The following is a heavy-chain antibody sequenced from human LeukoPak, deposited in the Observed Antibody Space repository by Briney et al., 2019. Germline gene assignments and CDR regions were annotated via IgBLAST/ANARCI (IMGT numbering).Heavy chain of an antibody. CDR2: MNPKSGNT. Sequence: GASVKVSCKASGYTFTSYDINWVRQATGQGLEWMGWMNPKSGNTGYAQKFQGRVTMTRNTSISTAYMELSSLRSEDTAVYYCARAAVAGTRVYYYYYMDVWGKGTTVTVSS. CDR1: GYTFTSYD. D-gene: IGHD6-19*01. V-gene: IGHV1-8*01. CDR3: ARAAVAGTRVYYYYYMDV. J-gene: IGHJ6*03.